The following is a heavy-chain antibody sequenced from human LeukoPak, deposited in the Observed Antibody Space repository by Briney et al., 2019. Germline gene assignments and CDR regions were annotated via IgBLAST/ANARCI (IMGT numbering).Heavy chain of an antibody. CDR1: GFTFSSYS. Sequence: GGSLRLSCAASGFTFSSYSMNWVRQAPGKGLEWVSSISSSSSYIYYADSVKGRFTISRDNAKNSLYLQMNSLRAEDTAVYYCARDRASYSSSSDYWGQGTLVTVSS. J-gene: IGHJ4*02. CDR3: ARDRASYSSSSDY. D-gene: IGHD6-13*01. CDR2: ISSSSSYI. V-gene: IGHV3-21*01.